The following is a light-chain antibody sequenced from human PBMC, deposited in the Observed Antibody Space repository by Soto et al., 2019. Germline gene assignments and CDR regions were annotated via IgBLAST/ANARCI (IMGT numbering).Light chain of an antibody. J-gene: IGLJ1*01. Sequence: QSVLTQPASVSGSPGQSITFSCTGTSSDIGVCNYVSWYQQHPGKAPKLMIYEVNNRPSGVSNRFSGSKSGNTASLTISGLQAEDEADYYCSSYTTSNTYVFGTGTKVTVL. CDR1: SSDIGVCNY. V-gene: IGLV2-14*01. CDR2: EVN. CDR3: SSYTTSNTYV.